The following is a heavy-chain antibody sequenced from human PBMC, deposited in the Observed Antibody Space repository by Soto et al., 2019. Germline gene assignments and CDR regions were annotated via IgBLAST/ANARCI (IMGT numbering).Heavy chain of an antibody. D-gene: IGHD1-1*01. CDR3: AKEIRWLEMATTIDF. CDR2: ISGSGGST. V-gene: IGHV3-23*01. Sequence: GGSLRLSCAASGFTFSSYAMSWVRQAPGKGLEWVSAISGSGGSTYYADSVKGRFTISRDNSKNTLYLQMNSLRAEDTAVYSCAKEIRWLEMATTIDFWGQGTLVTVSS. CDR1: GFTFSSYA. J-gene: IGHJ4*02.